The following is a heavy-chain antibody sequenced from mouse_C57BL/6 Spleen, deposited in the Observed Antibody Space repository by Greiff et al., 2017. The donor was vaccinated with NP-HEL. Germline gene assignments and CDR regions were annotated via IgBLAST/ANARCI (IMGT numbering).Heavy chain of an antibody. CDR1: GFTFSDYG. CDR3: ARGFYYYGSDYFDY. D-gene: IGHD1-1*01. V-gene: IGHV5-17*01. CDR2: ISSGSSTI. J-gene: IGHJ2*01. Sequence: EVHLVESGGGLVKPGGSLKLSCAASGFTFSDYGMHWVRQAPEKGLEWVAYISSGSSTIYYADTVKGRFTISRDNAKNTLFLQMTSLRSEDTAMYYCARGFYYYGSDYFDYWGQGTTLTVSS.